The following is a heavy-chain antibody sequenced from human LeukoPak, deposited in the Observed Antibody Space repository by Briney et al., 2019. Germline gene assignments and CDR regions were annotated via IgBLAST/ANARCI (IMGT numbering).Heavy chain of an antibody. Sequence: GGSLRLSCVASGFIFGNYALSWVRQAPGKGLEWVSGISGSADNTYYADSVKGRFTISRDISKNTVYLQMNNLRVDDTAVYYCAKGPKLGDGFHCDYWGQGTLVTVSS. CDR3: AKGPKLGDGFHCDY. D-gene: IGHD5-24*01. CDR2: ISGSADNT. J-gene: IGHJ4*02. V-gene: IGHV3-23*01. CDR1: GFIFGNYA.